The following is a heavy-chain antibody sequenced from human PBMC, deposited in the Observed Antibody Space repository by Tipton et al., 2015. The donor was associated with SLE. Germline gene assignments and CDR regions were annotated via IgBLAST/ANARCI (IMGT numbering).Heavy chain of an antibody. CDR2: IYAWGST. Sequence: TLSLTRTVSGGSISSTNYFWNWIRQPAGKTLEWIGRIYAWGSTDYNPSLRSRVAMSLDTSKNQFSLRLDSVTAADTAVYYCARRDITSGLDFWGQGTLVTVSS. CDR1: GGSISSTNYF. V-gene: IGHV4-61*02. CDR3: ARRDITSGLDF. D-gene: IGHD3-10*01. J-gene: IGHJ4*02.